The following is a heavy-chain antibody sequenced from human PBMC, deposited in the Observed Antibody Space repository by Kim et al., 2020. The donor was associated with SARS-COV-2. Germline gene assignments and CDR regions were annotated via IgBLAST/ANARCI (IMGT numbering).Heavy chain of an antibody. D-gene: IGHD6-6*01. Sequence: GGSLRLSCVVSGFTLRDNHMNWVRQTPGKGLEWVAYKNGGGSEVHYSDSVKGRFTTSRDNAKNSLYLEMNSLRAEDTAIYYCASVVSSLIPPVNCGQG. CDR2: KNGGGSEV. CDR3: ASVVSSLIPPVN. J-gene: IGHJ4*02. V-gene: IGHV3-7*03. CDR1: GFTLRDNH.